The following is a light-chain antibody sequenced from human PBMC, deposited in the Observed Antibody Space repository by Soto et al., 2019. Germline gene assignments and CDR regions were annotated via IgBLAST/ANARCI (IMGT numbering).Light chain of an antibody. CDR2: KAS. V-gene: IGKV1-5*03. CDR1: QSISSW. Sequence: DIQMTQSPSTLSASVGDRVTITCRASQSISSWLAWYQQKPGKAPKLLIYKASSLESGVPSRFXXSGSGTXXXXXXXXXXPDDFATYYCQQYNSYSTWTFGQGTKVEIK. J-gene: IGKJ1*01. CDR3: QQYNSYSTWT.